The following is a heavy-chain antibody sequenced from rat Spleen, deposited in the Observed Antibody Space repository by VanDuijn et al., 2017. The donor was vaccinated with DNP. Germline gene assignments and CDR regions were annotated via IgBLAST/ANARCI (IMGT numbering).Heavy chain of an antibody. D-gene: IGHD1-6*01. CDR2: INTSGGSP. CDR3: ARGILRLRAMDA. V-gene: IGHV5-19*01. CDR1: GFTFSNSG. Sequence: EVQLVESGGDLVQPGRSLKLSCAASGFTFSNSGMHWIRQAPTKGLEWVTSINTSGGSPYYRDSVKGRFTISRDNAKNTLYLQMNSLRSEDMATYYCARGILRLRAMDAWGQGTSVTVSS. J-gene: IGHJ4*01.